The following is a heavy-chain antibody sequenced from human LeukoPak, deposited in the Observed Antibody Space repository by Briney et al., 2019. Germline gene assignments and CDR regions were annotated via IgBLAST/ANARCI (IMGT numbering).Heavy chain of an antibody. V-gene: IGHV3-23*01. CDR2: ITDSGGDT. D-gene: IGHD2-2*01. J-gene: IGHJ4*02. CDR1: GFTFSNYA. CDR3: ARDLCSSTSCYGSPRGLFDY. Sequence: GGSLRLSCAASGFTFSNYAMSWVRQAPGKGLEWFSAITDSGGDTYYADSVKGRFTISRDNARNSLYLQMSSLRAEDTAVYYCARDLCSSTSCYGSPRGLFDYWGQGTLVTVSS.